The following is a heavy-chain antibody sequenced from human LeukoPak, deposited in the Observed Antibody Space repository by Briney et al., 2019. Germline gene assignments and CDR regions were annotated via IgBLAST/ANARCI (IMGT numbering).Heavy chain of an antibody. Sequence: GGSLRLSCAASGFTFSSYAMSWVRQAPGKGLEWVSAISGGSTYCADSVKGRFTISRDNSKNTLYLQMNSLRAEDTAVYYCAKGGYYYDYWGQGTLVTVSS. CDR1: GFTFSSYA. J-gene: IGHJ4*02. CDR3: AKGGYYYDY. V-gene: IGHV3-23*01. D-gene: IGHD3-10*01. CDR2: ISGGST.